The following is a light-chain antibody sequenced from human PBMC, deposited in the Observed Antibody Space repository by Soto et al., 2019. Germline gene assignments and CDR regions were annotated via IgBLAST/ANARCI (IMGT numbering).Light chain of an antibody. J-gene: IGKJ1*01. Sequence: EIVLTQSPGTLSLSPGERATLSCRASQSVSSTYLIWYQQKPGQAPRLVIYGASTRATGIPDRFSASGSGTDLTLTINRLEPEDFAVYYCQQYSESPLTFGQGTKVDIK. V-gene: IGKV3-20*01. CDR2: GAS. CDR3: QQYSESPLT. CDR1: QSVSSTY.